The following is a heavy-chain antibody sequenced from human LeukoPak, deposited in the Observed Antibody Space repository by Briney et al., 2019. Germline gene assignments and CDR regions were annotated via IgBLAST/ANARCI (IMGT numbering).Heavy chain of an antibody. CDR1: GGSISSGGYY. Sequence: PSETLSLTCTVSGGSISSGGYYWSWIRQHPGKGLEWIAYIYYSGSTYYNPSLKSRVTISLNTSKNHFSLKLSSVTAADTAVYYCASDSPIFCSSRSCYLTAYWGKGALVTVSS. J-gene: IGHJ4*02. D-gene: IGHD2-15*01. CDR3: ASDSPIFCSSRSCYLTAY. V-gene: IGHV4-39*02. CDR2: IYYSGST.